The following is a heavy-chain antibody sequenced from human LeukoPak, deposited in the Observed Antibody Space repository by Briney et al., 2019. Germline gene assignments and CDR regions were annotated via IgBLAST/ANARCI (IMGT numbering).Heavy chain of an antibody. J-gene: IGHJ4*02. V-gene: IGHV3-23*01. D-gene: IGHD6-13*01. CDR2: ISGSGGSK. CDR1: GFTVSSYA. Sequence: PGGSLRLSCATSGFTVSSYAMSWVRQAPGKGLEWISAISGSGGSKYYADSVKGRFTISRGTSTNTLYLQLNSLRVDDTAVYFCAKEWRFSSSWYQYYFDYWGQGTLVTVSS. CDR3: AKEWRFSSSWYQYYFDY.